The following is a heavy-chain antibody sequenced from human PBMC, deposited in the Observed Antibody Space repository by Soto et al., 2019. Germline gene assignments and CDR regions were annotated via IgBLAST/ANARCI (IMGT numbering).Heavy chain of an antibody. CDR2: IIPIFGTA. V-gene: IGHV1-69*06. Sequence: QVQLVQSGAEVKKPGSSVKVSCKASGGTFSSYAISWVRQAPGQGLEWMGGIIPIFGTANYAQKFQGRVTITADKSTSTAYMELSSLRSEDTAVYYCAEGGGGYCSGGSSYLQGYFDYWGQGTLVTVSS. CDR3: AEGGGGYCSGGSSYLQGYFDY. J-gene: IGHJ4*02. CDR1: GGTFSSYA. D-gene: IGHD2-15*01.